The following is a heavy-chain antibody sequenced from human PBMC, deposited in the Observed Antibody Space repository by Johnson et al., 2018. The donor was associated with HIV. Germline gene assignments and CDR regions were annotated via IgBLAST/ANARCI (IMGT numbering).Heavy chain of an antibody. CDR2: ISYDGSNK. V-gene: IGHV3-30*03. Sequence: QVQLVESGGGVVQPGRSLRLSCAASGFTFSSYGMHWVRQAPGKGLEWVAVISYDGSNKYYADSVKGRFTISRDNSKNTLYLQMNSLRAEDTAVYYCAREREDYGLDIWGQGTMVTVSS. J-gene: IGHJ3*02. CDR3: AREREDYGLDI. D-gene: IGHD4/OR15-4a*01. CDR1: GFTFSSYG.